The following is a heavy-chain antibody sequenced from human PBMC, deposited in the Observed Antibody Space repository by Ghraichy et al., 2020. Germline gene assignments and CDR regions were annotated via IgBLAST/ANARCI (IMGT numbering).Heavy chain of an antibody. CDR2: ITGSDFRT. CDR3: AKVQGFRHIVDVFDI. D-gene: IGHD5-12*01. Sequence: TLSLTCAASGFTFSTYAINWVRQPPGKGLEWVSAITGSDFRTFYADSVKGRFTISRDNYMNTVYLHMNSLRVDDTAVYYCAKVQGFRHIVDVFDIWGQGTMVTVSS. CDR1: GFTFSTYA. J-gene: IGHJ3*02. V-gene: IGHV3-23*01.